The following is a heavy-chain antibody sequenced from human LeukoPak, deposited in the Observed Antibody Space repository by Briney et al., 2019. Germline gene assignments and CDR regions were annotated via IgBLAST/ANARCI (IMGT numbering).Heavy chain of an antibody. J-gene: IGHJ5*02. CDR3: AGDGLYYYDSSGYPDPHNWFDP. CDR1: GFTFSSYA. V-gene: IGHV3-21*01. CDR2: ISSSSSYI. Sequence: GGSLRLSCAASGFTFSSYAMSWVRQAPGKGLEWVSSISSSSSYIYYADSVKGRFTISRDNAKNSLYLQMNSLRAEDTAVYYCAGDGLYYYDSSGYPDPHNWFDPWGQGTLVTVSS. D-gene: IGHD3-22*01.